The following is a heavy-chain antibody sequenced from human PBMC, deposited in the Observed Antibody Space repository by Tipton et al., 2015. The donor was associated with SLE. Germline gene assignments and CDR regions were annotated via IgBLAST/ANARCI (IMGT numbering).Heavy chain of an antibody. CDR2: ISGSGVST. D-gene: IGHD5-18*01. CDR1: GFSFSSYA. V-gene: IGHV3-23*01. J-gene: IGHJ4*02. Sequence: GSLRLSCVVSGFSFSSYAMSWVRQAPGKGLEWVSVISGSGVSTHYADSVKGRLTISRDNSKNTLYLQMNSLRADDTAVYYCARLLYSYGFPSPYYFDYWGQGTLVTVSS. CDR3: ARLLYSYGFPSPYYFDY.